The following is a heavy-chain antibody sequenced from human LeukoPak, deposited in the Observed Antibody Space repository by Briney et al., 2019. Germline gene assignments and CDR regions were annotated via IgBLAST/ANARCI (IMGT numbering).Heavy chain of an antibody. CDR2: IYYSGST. V-gene: IGHV4-59*08. CDR1: GGSISSYY. D-gene: IGHD2-2*01. J-gene: IGHJ5*02. CDR3: ARHAIVVVPAAIFHWFDP. Sequence: SETLSLTCTVSGGSISSYYWSWIRQPPGKGLKWIGYIYYSGSTNYNPSLKSRVTISVDTSKNQFSLKLSSVTAADTAVYYCARHAIVVVPAAIFHWFDPWGQGTLVTVSS.